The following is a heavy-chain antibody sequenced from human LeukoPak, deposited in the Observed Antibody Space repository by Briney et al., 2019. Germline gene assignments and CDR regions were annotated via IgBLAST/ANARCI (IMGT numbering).Heavy chain of an antibody. D-gene: IGHD6-13*01. Sequence: GASVKVSCKASGYTFTGYYIHLVRQATGQGLEWMGWMNPNSGNTGYAQKFQGRVTMTRNTSISTAYMELSSLRSEDTAVYYCARGRTGSSLQYYYYMDVWGKGTTVTISS. J-gene: IGHJ6*03. CDR3: ARGRTGSSLQYYYYMDV. V-gene: IGHV1-8*02. CDR2: MNPNSGNT. CDR1: GYTFTGYY.